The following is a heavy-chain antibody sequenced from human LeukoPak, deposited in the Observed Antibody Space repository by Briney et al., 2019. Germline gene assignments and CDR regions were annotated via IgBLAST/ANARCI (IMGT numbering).Heavy chain of an antibody. D-gene: IGHD2-2*01. CDR2: ISGSGGST. Sequence: GGSLGLSCAASGFTFSSYAMSWVRQAPGKGLEWVSAISGSGGSTYYADSVKGRFTISRDNSKNTLYLQMNSLRAEDTAVYYCAKASLYCSSTSCRPDWYFDLWGRGTLVTVSS. V-gene: IGHV3-23*01. CDR3: AKASLYCSSTSCRPDWYFDL. CDR1: GFTFSSYA. J-gene: IGHJ2*01.